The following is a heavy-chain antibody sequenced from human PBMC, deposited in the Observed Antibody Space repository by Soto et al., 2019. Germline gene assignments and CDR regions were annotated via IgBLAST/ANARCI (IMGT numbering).Heavy chain of an antibody. CDR1: GGSISSYY. CDR2: IYYSGST. Sequence: QVQLQESGPGLVKPSETLSLTCTVSGGSISSYYWSWIRQPPGKGLEWIGYIYYSGSTNYNPSLKGRVTISVDTSKNQFSLKLSSVTAADTAVYYCARGTVTPFYYYYMDVWGKGTTVTVSS. J-gene: IGHJ6*03. CDR3: ARGTVTPFYYYYMDV. D-gene: IGHD4-17*01. V-gene: IGHV4-59*01.